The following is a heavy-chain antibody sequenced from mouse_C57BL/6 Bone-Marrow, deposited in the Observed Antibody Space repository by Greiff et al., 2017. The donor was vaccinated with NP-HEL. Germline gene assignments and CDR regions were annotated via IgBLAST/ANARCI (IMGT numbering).Heavy chain of an antibody. D-gene: IGHD1-1*01. Sequence: EVQLQESGGGLVQPKGSLKLSCAASGFSFNTYAMNWVRQAPGKGLEWVARIRSKSNNYATYYADSVKDRFTISRDDSESMLYLQMNNLKTEDTAMYYCVRHTVVAPEYFDVWGTGTTVTVSS. CDR2: IRSKSNNYAT. CDR1: GFSFNTYA. CDR3: VRHTVVAPEYFDV. J-gene: IGHJ1*03. V-gene: IGHV10-1*01.